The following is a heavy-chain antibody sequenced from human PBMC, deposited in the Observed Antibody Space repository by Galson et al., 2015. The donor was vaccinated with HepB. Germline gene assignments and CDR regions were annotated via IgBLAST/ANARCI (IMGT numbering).Heavy chain of an antibody. Sequence: SLRLSCAASGFTFSSYSMNWVRQAPGKGLEWVSSISSSSSYIYYADSVKGRFTISRDNAKNSLYLQMNSLRAEDTAVYYCAREIDGSGSYYYYYYYMDVWGKGTTVTVSS. D-gene: IGHD3-10*01. CDR1: GFTFSSYS. CDR2: ISSSSSYI. J-gene: IGHJ6*03. CDR3: AREIDGSGSYYYYYYYMDV. V-gene: IGHV3-21*01.